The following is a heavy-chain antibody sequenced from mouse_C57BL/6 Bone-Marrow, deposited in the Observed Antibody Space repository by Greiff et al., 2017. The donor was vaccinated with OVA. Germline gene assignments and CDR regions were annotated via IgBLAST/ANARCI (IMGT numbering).Heavy chain of an antibody. D-gene: IGHD1-1*01. CDR3: TREWDYYGRSPWFAY. J-gene: IGHJ3*01. CDR2: ISSGGDYI. Sequence: EVKVVESGEGLVKPGGSLKLSCAASGFPFSSYAMSWVRQTPEKRLEWVAYISSGGDYIYYADTVKGRFTISRDNARNTLYLKMSRLKSEDTAMYYCTREWDYYGRSPWFAYWGQGTLVTVSA. CDR1: GFPFSSYA. V-gene: IGHV5-9-1*02.